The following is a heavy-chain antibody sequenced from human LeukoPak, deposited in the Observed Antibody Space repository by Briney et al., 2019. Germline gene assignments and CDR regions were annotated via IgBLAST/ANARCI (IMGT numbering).Heavy chain of an antibody. Sequence: GESLKISCKGSGYSFTSYWIGWVRQMPGKGLEWMGIIYPGDSDTRYSPSFQGQVTISADKSISTAYLQWSSLKASDTAMYYCARYEDDSSGYYYFDCWGQGTLVTVSS. CDR3: ARYEDDSSGYYYFDC. CDR1: GYSFTSYW. CDR2: IYPGDSDT. D-gene: IGHD3-22*01. J-gene: IGHJ4*02. V-gene: IGHV5-51*01.